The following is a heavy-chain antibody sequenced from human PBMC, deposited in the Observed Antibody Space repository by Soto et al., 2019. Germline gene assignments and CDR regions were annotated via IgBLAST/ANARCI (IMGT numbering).Heavy chain of an antibody. CDR2: IYHSGST. CDR3: ARDVGYHYDGSPSGQFDF. CDR1: GNSISTTNW. Sequence: QVELQESGPGLVKPSGTLSLTCVVSGNSISTTNWWSWVRQSPGKGLEWIGEIYHSGSTNYNPSLKSRVTISVDKSKNQCSLKLSSVTAADTAVYYCARDVGYHYDGSPSGQFDFWGQGTLVTVSS. V-gene: IGHV4-4*02. D-gene: IGHD3-22*01. J-gene: IGHJ4*02.